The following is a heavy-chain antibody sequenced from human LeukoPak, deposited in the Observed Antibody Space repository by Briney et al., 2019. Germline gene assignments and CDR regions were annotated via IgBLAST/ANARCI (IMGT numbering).Heavy chain of an antibody. CDR1: GYSISSGYY. V-gene: IGHV4-38-2*01. D-gene: IGHD6-13*01. Sequence: SGTLSLTCAVSGYSISSGYYWGWIRQPPGKGLEWIGSIYHSGSPYYNPSLKSRVTISVDTSKNQFSLKLSSVTAADTAVYYCASDVSSRWSFYWGQGTLVTVSS. CDR3: ASDVSSRWSFY. CDR2: IYHSGSP. J-gene: IGHJ4*02.